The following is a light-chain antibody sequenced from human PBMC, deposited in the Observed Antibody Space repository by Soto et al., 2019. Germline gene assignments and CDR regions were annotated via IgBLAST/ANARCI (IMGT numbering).Light chain of an antibody. V-gene: IGLV1-36*01. Sequence: QSVLTQPPSVSEAPRQRVTISCSGSSSDIGNNAVSWYQQLPGQAPRLLIYYNNLKPSGVSDRFSGSKSGTSASLAISGLQSEDEAVYYCAAWDDSLNGVVFGGGTKLTVL. CDR3: AAWDDSLNGVV. CDR1: SSDIGNNA. J-gene: IGLJ2*01. CDR2: YNN.